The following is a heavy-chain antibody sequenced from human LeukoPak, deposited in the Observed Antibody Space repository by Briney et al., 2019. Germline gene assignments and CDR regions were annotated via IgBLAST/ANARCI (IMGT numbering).Heavy chain of an antibody. J-gene: IGHJ3*02. D-gene: IGHD5-24*01. V-gene: IGHV1-2*02. Sequence: GASLTLSCTASGYTFTGYYMHWVRQAPGQGLEWVGWINPKRGDTNYAHKFQGRVTMTRDTSISTAYMHLSSLRSDDTAVYYWAREQEMATITGAFDSWGQGTMVTVSS. CDR1: GYTFTGYY. CDR2: INPKRGDT. CDR3: AREQEMATITGAFDS.